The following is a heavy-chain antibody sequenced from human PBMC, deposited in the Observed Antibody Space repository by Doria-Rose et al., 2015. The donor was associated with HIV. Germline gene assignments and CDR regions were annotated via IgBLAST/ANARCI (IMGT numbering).Heavy chain of an antibody. J-gene: IGHJ4*02. Sequence: QVTLKESGPVLVKPTETLTLICTVSGVSLSSPGMGVSWIRQPPGKALEWLANIFSDDERSYKTSLKSRLIIARGTSKSQVVLTMTDMDPVDTATYYCARIKSSRWYHKYYFDFWGQGTLVIVSA. CDR2: IFSDDER. CDR1: GVSLSSPGMG. V-gene: IGHV2-26*01. CDR3: ARIKSSRWYHKYYFDF. D-gene: IGHD6-13*01.